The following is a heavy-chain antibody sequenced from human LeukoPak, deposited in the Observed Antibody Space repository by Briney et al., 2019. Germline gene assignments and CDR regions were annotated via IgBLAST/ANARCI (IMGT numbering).Heavy chain of an antibody. J-gene: IGHJ4*02. D-gene: IGHD3-22*01. V-gene: IGHV3-30-3*01. CDR2: ISYDGSNK. CDR1: GSIFSTYA. CDR3: ARELADSLDY. Sequence: PGRSLRLSCAASGSIFSTYAMHWVRQAPGKGLERVAVISYDGSNKYYADSVKGRFTISRDNSKNTLYLQMNSLRAEDTAVYYCARELADSLDYWGQGTLVTVSS.